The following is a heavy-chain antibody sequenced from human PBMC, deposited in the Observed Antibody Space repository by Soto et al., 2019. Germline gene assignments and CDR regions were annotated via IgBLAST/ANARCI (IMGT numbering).Heavy chain of an antibody. J-gene: IGHJ5*02. Sequence: GGSLRLSCAASGFTFSSYGRHWVRQAPGKGLEWVAVIWYDGSNKYYADSVKGRFTISRDNSKNTLYLQMNSLRAEDTAVYYCARDYSSWYDDWFDPWGQGTLVTVSS. CDR2: IWYDGSNK. V-gene: IGHV3-33*01. D-gene: IGHD6-13*01. CDR3: ARDYSSWYDDWFDP. CDR1: GFTFSSYG.